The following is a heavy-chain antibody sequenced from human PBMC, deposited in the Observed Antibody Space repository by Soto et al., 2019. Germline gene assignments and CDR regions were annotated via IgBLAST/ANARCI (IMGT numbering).Heavy chain of an antibody. J-gene: IGHJ3*02. V-gene: IGHV3-48*01. D-gene: IGHD4-17*01. CDR1: GFTFSSYS. CDR3: ARDHDTVTDDAFDI. Sequence: EVQLVESGGGLVQPGGSLRLSCAASGFTFSSYSMNWVRQAPGKGLEWVSYISSSSSTIYYADSVKGRFTISRDNAKNSLYLQMNSLRAEDTAEYYCARDHDTVTDDAFDIWGQGTMVTVSS. CDR2: ISSSSSTI.